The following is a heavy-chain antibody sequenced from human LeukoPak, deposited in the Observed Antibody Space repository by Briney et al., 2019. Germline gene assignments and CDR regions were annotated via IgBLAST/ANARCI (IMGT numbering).Heavy chain of an antibody. V-gene: IGHV1-2*02. J-gene: IGHJ5*02. CDR1: GYTFTGYY. CDR2: INPNSGGT. D-gene: IGHD1-1*01. CDR3: ARGTGTTGGDWFDP. Sequence: ASVKVSCKASGYTFTGYYMHWVRQAPGQGLEWMGWINPNSGGTNYAQKFQGRVTMTRDTSISTAYMELSRLGSDDTAVYYCARGTGTTGGDWFDPWGQGTLVTVSS.